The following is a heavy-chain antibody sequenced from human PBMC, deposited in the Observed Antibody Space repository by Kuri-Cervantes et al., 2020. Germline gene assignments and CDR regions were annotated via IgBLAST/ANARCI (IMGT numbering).Heavy chain of an antibody. CDR3: ARAPPIQLELRMTFDY. CDR2: INVGYGNT. V-gene: IGHV1-3*01. J-gene: IGHJ4*02. Sequence: ASVKVSCKASGYTVTTYAMHWVRQAPGQRLEWMGWINVGYGNTKYSQKFQGRVTITRDTSASTAYMDLSRLRSDDTAVYYCARAPPIQLELRMTFDYWGQGTLVTVSS. D-gene: IGHD1-7*01. CDR1: GYTVTTYA.